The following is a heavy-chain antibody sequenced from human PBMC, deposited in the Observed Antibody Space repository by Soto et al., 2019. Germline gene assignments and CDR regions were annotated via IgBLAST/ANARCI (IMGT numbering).Heavy chain of an antibody. CDR1: GFTFRSYS. Sequence: EVQLVESGGGLVKPGGSLRLSCEVSGFTFRSYSMNWVRQAPGKGLEWVSSISTTSSYIYYGDSVKGRFTISRDNAKNSLFLQMNSLRAEDTAIYDCAREGDDYGDYKRAFDIWGQGTTVTVSS. D-gene: IGHD4-17*01. V-gene: IGHV3-21*01. CDR2: ISTTSSYI. CDR3: AREGDDYGDYKRAFDI. J-gene: IGHJ3*02.